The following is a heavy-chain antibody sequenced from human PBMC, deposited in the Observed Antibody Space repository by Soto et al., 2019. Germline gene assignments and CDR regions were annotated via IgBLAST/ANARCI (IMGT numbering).Heavy chain of an antibody. CDR3: ARSYDSSGYVYWYFDL. Sequence: AASVKASCKASGGTSSSYAISWVRQAPGQGLEWMGGIIPMFGTTNNAHKFQGRVTITADESTSTAYMELNSLRSEDTAMYYCARSYDSSGYVYWYFDLWGRGTLVTVSS. J-gene: IGHJ2*01. V-gene: IGHV1-69*13. CDR1: GGTSSSYA. D-gene: IGHD3-22*01. CDR2: IIPMFGTT.